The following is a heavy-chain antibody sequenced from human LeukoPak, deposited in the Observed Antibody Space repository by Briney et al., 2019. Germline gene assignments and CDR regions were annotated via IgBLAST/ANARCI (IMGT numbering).Heavy chain of an antibody. CDR1: GFTFDDYA. V-gene: IGHV3-9*01. CDR3: AYYGSDSYSNEYTWFDP. D-gene: IGHD3-10*01. J-gene: IGHJ5*02. Sequence: GGSLRLSCAASGFTFDDYAMHWVRQAPGKGLEWVSGISWNSGSIGYADSVKGRFTISRDNAKNSLYLQMNSLRAEDTALYYCAYYGSDSYSNEYTWFDPWGQGTLVTVSS. CDR2: ISWNSGSI.